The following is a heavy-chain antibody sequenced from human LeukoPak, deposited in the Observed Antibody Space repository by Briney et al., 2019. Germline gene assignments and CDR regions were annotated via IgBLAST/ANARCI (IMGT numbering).Heavy chain of an antibody. CDR3: ARTGSRGFTAAEDAFDI. V-gene: IGHV3-74*01. CDR2: VNPDGRST. Sequence: GGSLRLSCAASGFMFSSYWMHWVRQAPGKGLVWVSRVNPDGRSTSHADSVRGRFTMSRDNARDTLYLQMNSLRAEDTAVYYCARTGSRGFTAAEDAFDIWGQGTMVTVSS. D-gene: IGHD6-13*01. CDR1: GFMFSSYW. J-gene: IGHJ3*02.